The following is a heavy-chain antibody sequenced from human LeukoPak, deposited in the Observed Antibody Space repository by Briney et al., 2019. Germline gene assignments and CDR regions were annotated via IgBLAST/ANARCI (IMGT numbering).Heavy chain of an antibody. CDR2: ISGSGGST. V-gene: IGHV3-23*01. Sequence: GGSLRLSCVASGFTFTSDAMNWVRQAPGKGLEWVSTISGSGGSTYYADSVKGRFTISRDNSKNTLYLQMNSLRAEDTAVYYCAKDWGSGSYQPDAFDIWGQGTMVTVSS. D-gene: IGHD1-26*01. CDR3: AKDWGSGSYQPDAFDI. CDR1: GFTFTSDA. J-gene: IGHJ3*02.